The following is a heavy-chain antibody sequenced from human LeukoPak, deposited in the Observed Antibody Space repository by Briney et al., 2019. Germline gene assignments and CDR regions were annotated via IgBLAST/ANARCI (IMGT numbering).Heavy chain of an antibody. D-gene: IGHD5-18*01. CDR1: GYIFTGYY. CDR2: INPDSGST. CDR3: ARDWGIQQWPPSYFDY. V-gene: IGHV1-2*02. J-gene: IGHJ4*02. Sequence: ASVKVSCKASGYIFTGYYMQWVRQVPGQGLEWMGWINPDSGSTTYAQKFQGRVTMTRDTSTSTVYMELTSLRSEDTAMYYCARDWGIQQWPPSYFDYWGQGTLVTVSS.